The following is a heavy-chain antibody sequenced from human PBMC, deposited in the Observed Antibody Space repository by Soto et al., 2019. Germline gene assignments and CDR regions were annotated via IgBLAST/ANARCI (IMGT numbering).Heavy chain of an antibody. V-gene: IGHV3-33*01. CDR1: GFTFSSYG. CDR3: ARDAVFSSSSGYYYYYYGMDV. Sequence: GGSLRLSCAASGFTFSSYGMHWVRQAPGKGLEWVAAIWYDGSNKYYADSVKGRFTISRDNSKNTLYLQMNSLRAEDTAVYYCARDAVFSSSSGYYYYYYGMDVWGQGTTVTVSS. D-gene: IGHD6-6*01. J-gene: IGHJ6*02. CDR2: IWYDGSNK.